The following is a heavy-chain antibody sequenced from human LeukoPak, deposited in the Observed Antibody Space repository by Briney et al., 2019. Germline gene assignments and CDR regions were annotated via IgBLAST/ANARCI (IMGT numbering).Heavy chain of an antibody. Sequence: GASVKVSCKASGYTFTGYYMHWVRQAPGQGLEWMGWINPNSGGTNYAQKFQGRVTMTRDTSISTAYMELSRLRSDDTAVYYCARTRLRYLSYYMDVWGKGTTVTVSS. CDR2: INPNSGGT. J-gene: IGHJ6*03. CDR1: GYTFTGYY. V-gene: IGHV1-2*02. CDR3: ARTRLRYLSYYMDV. D-gene: IGHD3-9*01.